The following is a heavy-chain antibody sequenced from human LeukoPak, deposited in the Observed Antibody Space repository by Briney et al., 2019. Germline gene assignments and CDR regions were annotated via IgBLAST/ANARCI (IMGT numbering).Heavy chain of an antibody. CDR2: INHSGTT. D-gene: IGHD4-23*01. Sequence: SETLSLTCAVYGGSFSDYWYAWIRQSPGKGLEWMGEINHSGTTTYIPSLKSRVSMSVDTSKNQLSLSLRSVTAADTAVYYCARAPTVGPTPFDPWGQGTLVTVSS. CDR1: GGSFSDYW. J-gene: IGHJ5*02. CDR3: ARAPTVGPTPFDP. V-gene: IGHV4-34*01.